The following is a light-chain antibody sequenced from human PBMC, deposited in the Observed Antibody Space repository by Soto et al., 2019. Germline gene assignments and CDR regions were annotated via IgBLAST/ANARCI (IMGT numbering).Light chain of an antibody. J-gene: IGLJ3*02. CDR2: STN. CDR3: ALYMGSGICV. V-gene: IGLV8-61*01. Sequence: QAVVTQEPSFSVSPGRTVTLTCGLSSGSVSTSYYPSWYQQTPGQAPRTLIYSTNTRSSGVPDRFSGSILGNKAALTITGAQADDEADYYCALYMGSGICVFGGGTKVTVL. CDR1: SGSVSTSYY.